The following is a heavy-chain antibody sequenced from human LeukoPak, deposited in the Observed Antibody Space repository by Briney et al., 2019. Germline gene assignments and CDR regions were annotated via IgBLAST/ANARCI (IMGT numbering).Heavy chain of an antibody. D-gene: IGHD3-3*01. Sequence: GGSLRLSCAASGSTFSIYSMNWVRQAPGKGLEWVSSITISSSYIYYADSVKGRFTISRDDAKNSLYLQMNSLRAEDTAVYYCAREEYYDFWSGYYRGNWFDPWGQGTLVTVSS. CDR3: AREEYYDFWSGYYRGNWFDP. CDR1: GSTFSIYS. CDR2: ITISSSYI. V-gene: IGHV3-21*01. J-gene: IGHJ5*02.